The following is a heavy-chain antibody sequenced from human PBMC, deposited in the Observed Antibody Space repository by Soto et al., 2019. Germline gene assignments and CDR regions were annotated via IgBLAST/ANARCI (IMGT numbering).Heavy chain of an antibody. Sequence: GGSLRLSCAASGFTFSSYWMHWVRQAPGKGLVWVSRINSDGSSTSYADSVKGRLTISRDNAKNTLYLQMNSLRAEDTAVYYCARGTLRGDYFDPLAFDIWGQGTMVTVSS. J-gene: IGHJ3*02. V-gene: IGHV3-74*01. CDR3: ARGTLRGDYFDPLAFDI. D-gene: IGHD4-17*01. CDR2: INSDGSST. CDR1: GFTFSSYW.